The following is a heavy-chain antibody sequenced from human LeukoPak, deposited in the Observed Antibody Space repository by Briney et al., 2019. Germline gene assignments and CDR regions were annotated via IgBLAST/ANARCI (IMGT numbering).Heavy chain of an antibody. V-gene: IGHV1-2*02. Sequence: GASVKVSCKASGYTFTGYYMHWVRQAPGQGLEWMGWINPNSGGTNYAQKLQGRVTMTTDTSTSTAYMELRSLRSDDTAVYYCARDGWVCSSTSCYLGNWFDPWGQGNLVTVSS. J-gene: IGHJ5*01. D-gene: IGHD2-2*01. CDR2: INPNSGGT. CDR1: GYTFTGYY. CDR3: ARDGWVCSSTSCYLGNWFDP.